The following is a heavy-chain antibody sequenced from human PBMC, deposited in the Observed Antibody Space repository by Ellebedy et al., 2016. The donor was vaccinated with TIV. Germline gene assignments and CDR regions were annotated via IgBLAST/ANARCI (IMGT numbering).Heavy chain of an antibody. Sequence: GESLKISCAASGFTFSSYSMNWVRQAPAKGLEWVSYISSSSSTIYYADSVKGRFPISRDNAKNSLDLQMNSLRAEDTAVYYCASLGGYDSRCYYYLNPYYYYYYGMDVWGQGTTVTVSS. CDR2: ISSSSSTI. J-gene: IGHJ6*02. V-gene: IGHV3-48*01. CDR3: ASLGGYDSRCYYYLNPYYYYYYGMDV. CDR1: GFTFSSYS. D-gene: IGHD3-22*01.